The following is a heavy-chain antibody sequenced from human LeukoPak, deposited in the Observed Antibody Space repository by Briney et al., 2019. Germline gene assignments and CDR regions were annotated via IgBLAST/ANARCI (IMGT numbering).Heavy chain of an antibody. V-gene: IGHV4-59*08. Sequence: SETLPLTCTVSGGSISSYYWSWIRQPPGKGLEWIGYIYYSGSTNYNPSLKSRVTISVDTSKNQFSLKLSSVTAADTAVYYCARSYYYGSGSYGMDVWGQGTTVTVSS. CDR2: IYYSGST. CDR3: ARSYYYGSGSYGMDV. J-gene: IGHJ6*02. CDR1: GGSISSYY. D-gene: IGHD3-10*01.